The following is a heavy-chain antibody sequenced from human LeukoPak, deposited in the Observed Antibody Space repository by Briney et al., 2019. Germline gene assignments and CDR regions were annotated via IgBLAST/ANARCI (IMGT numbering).Heavy chain of an antibody. D-gene: IGHD3-10*01. CDR3: ARRGGQWSFDY. J-gene: IGHJ4*02. Sequence: GGSLRLSCAASGFSVSSNHMHWVRQAPGKGLDWVAVIWYDGSNKYYADSVKGRFTISRDNSKNTLYLQMNSLRAEDTAVYYCARRGGQWSFDYWGQGTLVTVSS. CDR1: GFSVSSNH. CDR2: IWYDGSNK. V-gene: IGHV3-33*08.